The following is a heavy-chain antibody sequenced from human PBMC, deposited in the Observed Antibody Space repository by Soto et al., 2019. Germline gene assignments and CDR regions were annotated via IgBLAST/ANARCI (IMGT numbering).Heavy chain of an antibody. CDR2: MNPNRSKT. CDR3: ARERTYFGDY. CDR1: GYTFTSYD. V-gene: IGHV1-8*01. Sequence: ASVKVSCKASGYTFTSYDINWVRQATGQGLEWMGWMNPNRSKTGYAQKLQGRVTMTKNTSISTAYMKLSSQKTEDTAVYYCARERTYFGDYWGQGTLVTVSS. J-gene: IGHJ4*02. D-gene: IGHD3-9*01.